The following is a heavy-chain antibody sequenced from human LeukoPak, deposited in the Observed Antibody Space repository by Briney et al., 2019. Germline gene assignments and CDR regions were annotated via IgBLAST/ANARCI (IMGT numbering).Heavy chain of an antibody. V-gene: IGHV4-39*01. CDR2: IYSSGHT. Sequence: SETLSLTCTVSSDSISTSTYYWSWIRQPPGKGLEWVGSIYSSGHTYYSPPLQNRVTISVDTSKNQFSLKLSSVTAADTAIYYCARHRSPGVGATEYWGQGTLVTVSS. D-gene: IGHD1-26*01. CDR1: SDSISTSTYY. J-gene: IGHJ4*02. CDR3: ARHRSPGVGATEY.